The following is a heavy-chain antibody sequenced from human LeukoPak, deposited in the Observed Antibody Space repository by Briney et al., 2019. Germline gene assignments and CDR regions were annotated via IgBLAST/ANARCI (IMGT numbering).Heavy chain of an antibody. CDR3: ASHSSGWYGLAPDNWFDP. Sequence: SETLSLTCTVSGGSISSSSYYWGWIRQPPGKGLEWIGSIYYSGSTYYNPSLKSRVTISVGTSKNQFSLKLSSVTAADTAVYYCASHSSGWYGLAPDNWFDPWGQGTLVTVSS. J-gene: IGHJ5*02. CDR1: GGSISSSSYY. CDR2: IYYSGST. V-gene: IGHV4-39*01. D-gene: IGHD6-19*01.